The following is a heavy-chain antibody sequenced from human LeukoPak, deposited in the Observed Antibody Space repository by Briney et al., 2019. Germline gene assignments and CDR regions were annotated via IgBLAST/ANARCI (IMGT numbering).Heavy chain of an antibody. J-gene: IGHJ4*02. CDR1: GFTFSSYA. V-gene: IGHV3-23*01. D-gene: IGHD1-26*01. CDR2: IINSGATT. Sequence: GGSLRLSCAASGFTFSSYAMTWVRLAPGKGLEWVSTIINSGATTYDADSMKGRFTTSRDNSKNRLYLQMNSLRAEDTAVYYGATDLRNSLGATYLDYWGQGTLVTVSS. CDR3: ATDLRNSLGATYLDY.